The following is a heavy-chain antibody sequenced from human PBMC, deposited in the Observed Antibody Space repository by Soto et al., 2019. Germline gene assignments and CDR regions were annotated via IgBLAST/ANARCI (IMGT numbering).Heavy chain of an antibody. J-gene: IGHJ4*02. CDR3: AKGGGRGHGPFAPLGY. CDR1: GSTFSIYW. CDR2: ISYDGINK. V-gene: IGHV3-30*18. Sequence: SGGSLRLSCTASGSTFSIYWMHWVRQAPGKGLEWVAVISYDGINKYYSDSVKGRFSISRDNSKNSSYLQMNRLRTEDTAVYYCAKGGGRGHGPFAPLGYWGQGTLVTVSS. D-gene: IGHD5-12*01.